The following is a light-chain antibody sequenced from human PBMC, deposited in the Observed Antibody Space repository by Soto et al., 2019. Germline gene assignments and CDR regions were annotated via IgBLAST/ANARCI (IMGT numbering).Light chain of an antibody. Sequence: EIVLTQSPGTLSLSPGERATLSCRASQSVSSSYLAWYQQKPGQAPRLLIYGASSRATGIPDRFSDSGSGTDFTLTISRLEPEDFAVYYCQQYGSSPGGTFGPGTKVDIK. J-gene: IGKJ3*01. V-gene: IGKV3-20*01. CDR3: QQYGSSPGGT. CDR1: QSVSSSY. CDR2: GAS.